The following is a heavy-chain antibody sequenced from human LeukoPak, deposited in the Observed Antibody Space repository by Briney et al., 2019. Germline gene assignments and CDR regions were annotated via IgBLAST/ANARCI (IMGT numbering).Heavy chain of an antibody. V-gene: IGHV4-59*06. CDR2: IYYSGST. CDR3: ARSSSGDAFDI. CDR1: GGSISSYY. Sequence: SETLSLTCTVSGGSISSYYWSWIRQHPGKGLEWIGYIYYSGSTYYNPSLKSQVTISVDTSKNQFSLKLSSVTAADTAVYYCARSSSGDAFDIWGQGTMVTVSS. J-gene: IGHJ3*02. D-gene: IGHD6-19*01.